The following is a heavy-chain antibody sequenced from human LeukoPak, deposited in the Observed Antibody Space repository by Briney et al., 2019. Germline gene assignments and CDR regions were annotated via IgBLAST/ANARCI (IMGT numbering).Heavy chain of an antibody. CDR1: GYTFTSYG. V-gene: IGHV1-18*01. Sequence: ASVKVSCKASGYTFTSYGISWARQAPGQGLEWMGWISAYNGNTNYAQKLQGRVTMTTDTSTSTAYMELRSLRSDDTAVYYCASSVTPYYYYGMDVWGQGTTVTVSS. D-gene: IGHD2-21*02. J-gene: IGHJ6*02. CDR3: ASSVTPYYYYGMDV. CDR2: ISAYNGNT.